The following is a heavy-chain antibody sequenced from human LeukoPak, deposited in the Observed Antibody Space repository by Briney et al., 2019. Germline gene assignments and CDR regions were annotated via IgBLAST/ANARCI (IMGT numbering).Heavy chain of an antibody. CDR3: ARDPIAVAEFDY. CDR1: GFTFSDYY. J-gene: IGHJ4*02. D-gene: IGHD6-19*01. Sequence: GSLRLSCAASGFTFSDYYMSWIRQAPGKGLEWVSYISSSGSTIYYADSVKGRFTISRDNAKNSLYLQMNSLRAEDTAVYYCARDPIAVAEFDYWGQGTLVTVSS. V-gene: IGHV3-11*01. CDR2: ISSSGSTI.